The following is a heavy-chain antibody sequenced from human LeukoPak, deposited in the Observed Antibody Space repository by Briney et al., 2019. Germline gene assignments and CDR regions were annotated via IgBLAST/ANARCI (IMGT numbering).Heavy chain of an antibody. Sequence: EGSLRLSCAASGLTFSSYAMSWVRQAPGKGLEWVSSISGSGGSTYYADSVKGRFTISRDNSQNTLYLQMNSLRAEDTAVYYCAKDRSGGGDYYFGMDVRGPGTTVAGSS. J-gene: IGHJ6*02. V-gene: IGHV3-23*01. CDR2: ISGSGGST. CDR1: GLTFSSYA. D-gene: IGHD6-19*01. CDR3: AKDRSGGGDYYFGMDV.